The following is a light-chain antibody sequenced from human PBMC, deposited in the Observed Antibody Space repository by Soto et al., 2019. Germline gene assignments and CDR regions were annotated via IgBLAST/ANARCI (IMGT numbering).Light chain of an antibody. V-gene: IGKV3-20*01. J-gene: IGKJ3*01. CDR1: QSISNNY. CDR2: GAS. CDR3: QQYGNSPAT. Sequence: EIVLTQSPGTLSLSPGKRATLSCRASQSISNNYLAWYQQKPGQAPRLLIYGASSRATDIPDRFSGSGSGTDFTLTITRLEPEDFAVYYCQQYGNSPATFGPGTKVDIK.